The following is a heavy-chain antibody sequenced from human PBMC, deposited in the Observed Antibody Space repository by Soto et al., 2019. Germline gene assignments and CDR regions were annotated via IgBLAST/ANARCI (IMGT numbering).Heavy chain of an antibody. CDR2: VWYDGSNK. Sequence: QVHLEEAGGGVFQPGGSLRLSCVASGFDFRGDLMHWVRQAPGKGLEWVADVWYDGSNKMYAASVQGRFTMSRDNSKNTLSLQMNSLSDDATAVYYCVRGRWLHPLASWGQGTLVTVSS. CDR3: VRGRWLHPLAS. J-gene: IGHJ4*02. V-gene: IGHV3-33*01. D-gene: IGHD3-10*01. CDR1: GFDFRGDL.